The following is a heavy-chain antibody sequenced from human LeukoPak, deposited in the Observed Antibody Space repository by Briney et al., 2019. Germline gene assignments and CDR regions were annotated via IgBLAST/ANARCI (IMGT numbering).Heavy chain of an antibody. CDR1: GFTFSGYP. V-gene: IGHV3-30-3*01. CDR3: ARDLRDREYFQH. D-gene: IGHD2-15*01. Sequence: PGGSLRLSCAASGFTFSGYPIHWVRQAPGKGLEWVAVISYDGSNKYYADSVKGRFTISRDNSKNTLYLQMNSLRAEDTAVYYCARDLRDREYFQHWGQGTLVTVSS. CDR2: ISYDGSNK. J-gene: IGHJ1*01.